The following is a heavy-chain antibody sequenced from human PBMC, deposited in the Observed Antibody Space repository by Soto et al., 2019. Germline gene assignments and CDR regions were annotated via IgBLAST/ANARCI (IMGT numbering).Heavy chain of an antibody. V-gene: IGHV4-34*01. CDR1: GGSFSGCY. CDR3: ARGSTMIVVGGIGDRDYFDY. Sequence: SETLSLTCAVYGGSFSGCYWSWIRQPPGKGLEWIGEINHSGSTNYNPSLKSRVTISVDTSKNQFSLKLSSVTAADTAVYYCARGSTMIVVGGIGDRDYFDYWGQGTLVTVSS. J-gene: IGHJ4*02. D-gene: IGHD3-22*01. CDR2: INHSGST.